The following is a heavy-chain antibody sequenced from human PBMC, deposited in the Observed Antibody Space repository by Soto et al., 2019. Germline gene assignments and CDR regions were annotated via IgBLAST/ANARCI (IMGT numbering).Heavy chain of an antibody. CDR3: ARELQGLYYFDY. CDR1: GCTFISYA. D-gene: IGHD2-15*01. J-gene: IGHJ4*02. Sequence: ASVKVSCKASGCTFISYAIHWVRQAPGQRLEWMGWINAGNGNTKYSQKFQGRVTITRDTSASTAYMELTSLRSEDTAVYYCARELQGLYYFDYWGQRTLVTVSS. CDR2: INAGNGNT. V-gene: IGHV1-3*01.